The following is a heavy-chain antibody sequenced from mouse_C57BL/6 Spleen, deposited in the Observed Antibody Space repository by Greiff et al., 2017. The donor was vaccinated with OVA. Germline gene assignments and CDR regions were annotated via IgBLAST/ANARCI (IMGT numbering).Heavy chain of an antibody. J-gene: IGHJ2*01. CDR3: ARGYDSYFDY. D-gene: IGHD2-4*01. V-gene: IGHV1-59*01. CDR2: IDPSDSYT. Sequence: QVQLQQPGAELVRPGTSVKLSCKASGYTFTSYWMHWVKQRPGQGLEWIGVIDPSDSYTNYNQKFKGKATLTVDTSSSTAYMQLSSLTSEDSAVYYCARGYDSYFDYWGQGTTLTVSS. CDR1: GYTFTSYW.